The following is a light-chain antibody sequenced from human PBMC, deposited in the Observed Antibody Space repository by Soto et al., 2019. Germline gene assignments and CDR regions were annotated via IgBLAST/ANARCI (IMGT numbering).Light chain of an antibody. CDR3: QQSYSSPPT. CDR1: QSISNH. V-gene: IGKV1-39*01. Sequence: EIQMTQSPYSLSASVEDRVIITCRASQSISNHLNWYQQKPGKAPKLLIFAASSLQSGVPSRFSGSRSGPDFTLTISSPQPEDFATYYCQQSYSSPPTFGQGTKVDI. CDR2: AAS. J-gene: IGKJ1*01.